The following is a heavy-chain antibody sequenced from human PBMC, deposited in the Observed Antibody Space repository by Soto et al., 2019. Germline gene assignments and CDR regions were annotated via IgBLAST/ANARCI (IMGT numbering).Heavy chain of an antibody. CDR1: GFTFSSYS. Sequence: GGSLRLSCAASGFTFSSYSMNWVRQAPGKGLEWVSSISSSSSYIYYADSVKGRFTISRDNAKNSLYLQMNSLRAEDTAVYYCAMRTLYDFWSGYYPDYYYYYGMDVWGQGTTVTVSS. D-gene: IGHD3-3*01. V-gene: IGHV3-21*01. CDR3: AMRTLYDFWSGYYPDYYYYYGMDV. J-gene: IGHJ6*02. CDR2: ISSSSSYI.